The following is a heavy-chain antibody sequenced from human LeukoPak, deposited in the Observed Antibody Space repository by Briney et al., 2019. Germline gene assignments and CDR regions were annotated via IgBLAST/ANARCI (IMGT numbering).Heavy chain of an antibody. CDR2: RYSDGST. CDR1: GFTFSSNY. J-gene: IGHJ4*02. D-gene: IGHD3-22*01. Sequence: PGGSLRLSCSASGFTFSSNYMSWVRQAPGKGLEWVSVRYSDGSTYYADSVKGRFTISRDNSKNTLYLQMNSLRAEDTAVYYCARESNYYDSSGSPWYFDYWGQGTLVTVSS. CDR3: ARESNYYDSSGSPWYFDY. V-gene: IGHV3-66*01.